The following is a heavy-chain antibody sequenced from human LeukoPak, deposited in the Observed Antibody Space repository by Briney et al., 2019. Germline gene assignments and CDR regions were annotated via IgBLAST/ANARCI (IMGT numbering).Heavy chain of an antibody. Sequence: GGSLRLSCAASGFIFSDYYMSWIRQAPGKGLEWVSYTSSSSSYRSHADSVKGRFTISRDNAKNSLYLQMNSLRAEDTAVYYCAREPYYDFWSGLDYWGQGTLVTVSS. CDR2: TSSSSSYR. D-gene: IGHD3-3*01. J-gene: IGHJ4*02. CDR3: AREPYYDFWSGLDY. CDR1: GFIFSDYY. V-gene: IGHV3-11*06.